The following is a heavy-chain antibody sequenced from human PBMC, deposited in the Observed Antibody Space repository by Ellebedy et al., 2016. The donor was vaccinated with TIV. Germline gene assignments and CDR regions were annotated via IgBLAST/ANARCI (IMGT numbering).Heavy chain of an antibody. CDR2: VNSVGTSM. CDR3: ARDFDTAPMKTIFDY. Sequence: GESLKISCAVSGFSFSSYNMNWLRQAPGKGLEWVSAVNSVGTSMFYADSVKGRITVSRDNAKNSLYLQMNNLRAEDTAVYYCARDFDTAPMKTIFDYWGHGTLVTVSS. CDR1: GFSFSSYN. J-gene: IGHJ4*01. V-gene: IGHV3-21*01. D-gene: IGHD5-18*01.